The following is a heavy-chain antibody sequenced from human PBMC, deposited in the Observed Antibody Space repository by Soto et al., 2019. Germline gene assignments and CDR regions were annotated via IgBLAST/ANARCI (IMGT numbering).Heavy chain of an antibody. CDR1: EFTFSSYG. D-gene: IGHD6-6*01. J-gene: IGHJ5*02. CDR2: ISGSGGST. V-gene: IGHV3-23*01. CDR3: AKVTGSSTRLLWFDP. Sequence: GGSVRLSCATSEFTFSSYGMSFVLQAPGKGLEWVSAISGSGGSTYYADSVKGRFTISRDNSKNTLYLQMNSLRAEDTAVYYCAKVTGSSTRLLWFDPWGQGTLVTVSS.